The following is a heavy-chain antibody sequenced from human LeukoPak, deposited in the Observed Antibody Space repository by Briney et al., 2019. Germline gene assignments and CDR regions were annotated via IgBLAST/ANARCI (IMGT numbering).Heavy chain of an antibody. CDR1: GFTVSSNY. D-gene: IGHD5-18*01. J-gene: IGHJ4*02. CDR2: IYSGGST. V-gene: IGHV3-53*01. CDR3: AKDPGGYSYGTLDY. Sequence: GGSLRLSCAASGFTVSSNYMSWVRQAPGKGLEWVSVIYSGGSTYYADSVKGRFTISRDNSKNTLYLQMNSLRAEDTAVYYCAKDPGGYSYGTLDYWGQGTLVTVSS.